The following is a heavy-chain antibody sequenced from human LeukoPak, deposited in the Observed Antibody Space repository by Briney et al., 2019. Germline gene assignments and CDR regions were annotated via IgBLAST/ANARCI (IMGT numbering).Heavy chain of an antibody. CDR3: ARGSRIAARPDYFDY. CDR2: IYYSGST. CDR1: GGSMSPYH. Sequence: SETLSLTCTVSGGSMSPYHWGWIRQPPGKGLEWTGYIYYSGSTNYNPSLKSRVTISVDTSKNQFSLKLSSVTAADTAVYYCARGSRIAARPDYFDYWGQGTLVTVSS. V-gene: IGHV4-59*12. J-gene: IGHJ4*02. D-gene: IGHD6-6*01.